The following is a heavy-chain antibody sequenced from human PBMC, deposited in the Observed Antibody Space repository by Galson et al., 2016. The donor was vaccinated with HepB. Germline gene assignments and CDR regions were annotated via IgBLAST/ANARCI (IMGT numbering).Heavy chain of an antibody. J-gene: IGHJ4*02. D-gene: IGHD5-24*01. CDR3: ARGSARDAYNFDPNYFDY. Sequence: SETLSLTCAVSGGSFNAYYWTWIRQPPGKGLEWIGEIKHSGRTNYNPSLKSRVTMSVDTSKKQFSVKLTSVTAADTAVYYCARGSARDAYNFDPNYFDYWGQGTPVTVSS. V-gene: IGHV4-34*01. CDR2: IKHSGRT. CDR1: GGSFNAYY.